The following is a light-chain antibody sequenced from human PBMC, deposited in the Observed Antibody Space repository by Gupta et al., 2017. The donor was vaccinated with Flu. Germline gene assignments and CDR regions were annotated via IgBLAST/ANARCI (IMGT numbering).Light chain of an antibody. CDR2: EVS. Sequence: QSALTQPASVSGSTGQSITISCTGTSSDVGAYDYVSWYQHHPGKAPKLIIYEVSNRPSGVSNRFSGSKSDNTASLTISGLQVDDEADYYCSSYRSSSTRVVFGTGTKVTV. CDR3: SSYRSSSTRVV. V-gene: IGLV2-14*01. J-gene: IGLJ1*01. CDR1: SSDVGAYDY.